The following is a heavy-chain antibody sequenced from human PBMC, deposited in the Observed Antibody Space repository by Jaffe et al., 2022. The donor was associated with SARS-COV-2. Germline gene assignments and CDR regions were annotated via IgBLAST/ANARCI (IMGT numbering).Heavy chain of an antibody. D-gene: IGHD3-22*01. CDR3: ARDHHENYYDSSGYPFDY. CDR2: ISAYNGNT. J-gene: IGHJ4*02. CDR1: GYTFTSYG. Sequence: QVQLVQSGAEVKKPGASVKVSCKASGYTFTSYGISWVRQAPGQGLEWMGWISAYNGNTNYAQKLQGRVTMTTDTSTSTAYMELRSLRSDDTAVYYCARDHHENYYDSSGYPFDYWGQGTLVTVSS. V-gene: IGHV1-18*01.